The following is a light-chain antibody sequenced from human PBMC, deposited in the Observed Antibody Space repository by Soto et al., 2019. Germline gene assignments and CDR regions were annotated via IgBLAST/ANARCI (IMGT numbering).Light chain of an antibody. CDR2: AAS. J-gene: IGKJ5*01. CDR1: QTVSITY. V-gene: IGKV3-20*01. CDR3: HQYGSSIT. Sequence: PGESATLSCRASQTVSITYLTWYQQKPGQAPRLLIYAASNRATGISDRFSGSGSGADFTLIISRLEPEDFAVYYCHQYGSSITFGQGTRLEIK.